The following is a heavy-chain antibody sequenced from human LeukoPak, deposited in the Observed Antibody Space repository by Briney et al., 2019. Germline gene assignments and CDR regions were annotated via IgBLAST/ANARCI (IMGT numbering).Heavy chain of an antibody. CDR3: ARGYDSKSTYFDY. Sequence: SETLSLTCTVSGGSVSIYYWSWIRQPPGRGLEWIGYILHRGSTNYNPSLKSRVTISVDTSKNQFSLKLTSVTAADTALYYCARGYDSKSTYFDYWGQGTLVTVSS. V-gene: IGHV4-59*02. CDR1: GGSVSIYY. CDR2: ILHRGST. J-gene: IGHJ4*02. D-gene: IGHD5-12*01.